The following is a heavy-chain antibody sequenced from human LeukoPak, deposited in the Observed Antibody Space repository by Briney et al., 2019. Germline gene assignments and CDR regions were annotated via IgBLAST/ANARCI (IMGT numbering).Heavy chain of an antibody. CDR3: ARESWSDSVAFDI. CDR1: GFTFSSYA. V-gene: IGHV3-30*04. D-gene: IGHD3-3*01. Sequence: GRSLRLSCAVSGFTFSSYAMHWVRQAPGEGLEWVGLISYGGIDKSYADSVKSRFTISRDSSKRTLYLQMNSLRAEDTAMYYCARESWSDSVAFDIWGLGTMVIVSS. CDR2: ISYGGIDK. J-gene: IGHJ3*02.